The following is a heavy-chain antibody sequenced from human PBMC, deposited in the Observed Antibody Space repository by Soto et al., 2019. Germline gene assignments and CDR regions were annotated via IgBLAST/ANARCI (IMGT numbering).Heavy chain of an antibody. CDR1: GFTVSSNY. CDR3: ARDPKGSGQGGMDV. CDR2: IYSGGST. D-gene: IGHD2-15*01. V-gene: IGHV3-53*01. Sequence: PWGSLILSCAASGFTVSSNYVSWVRQAPGKGLEWVSVIYSGGSTYYADSVKGRFTISRDNSKNTLYLQMNSLRAEDTAVYYCARDPKGSGQGGMDVWGQGTTVTVSS. J-gene: IGHJ6*02.